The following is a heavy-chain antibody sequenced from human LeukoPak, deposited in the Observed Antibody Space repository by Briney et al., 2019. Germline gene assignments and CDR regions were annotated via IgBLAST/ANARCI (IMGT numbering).Heavy chain of an antibody. V-gene: IGHV1-3*01. J-gene: IGHJ4*02. CDR3: ARSSGYYRAYYFDY. CDR2: INAGSGNT. Sequence: ASVKVSCKASGYTFTSYAMHWVRQAPGQRLEWMGWINAGSGNTKYSQKFQGRVTITRDTSASTAYMELSSLRSEDTAVYYCARSSGYYRAYYFDYWGQGALVTVSS. D-gene: IGHD3-22*01. CDR1: GYTFTSYA.